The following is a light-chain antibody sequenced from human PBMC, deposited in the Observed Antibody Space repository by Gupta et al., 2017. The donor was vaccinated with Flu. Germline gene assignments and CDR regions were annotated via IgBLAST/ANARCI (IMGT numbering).Light chain of an antibody. J-gene: IGLJ3*02. V-gene: IGLV3-9*01. Sequence: ALGQTATITGGGDTIGRKNVHWYQKKPGQAPRGCSYRDDNRPSGSPERFSGSNSGSTATLTISRAQEGEDAEYFCQMWDDSASLFGGGPNLPV. CDR1: TIGRKN. CDR3: QMWDDSASL. CDR2: RDD.